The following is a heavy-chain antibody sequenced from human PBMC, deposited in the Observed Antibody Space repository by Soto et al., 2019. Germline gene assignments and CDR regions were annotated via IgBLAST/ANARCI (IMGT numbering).Heavy chain of an antibody. V-gene: IGHV4-31*03. D-gene: IGHD3-3*01. CDR1: GGSVNSGGYY. Sequence: QVQLQESGPGLVKPSQTLSLTCTVSGGSVNSGGYYWNWIRQHPGKGLEWIGYIYYTGSTYYTPSLRRRVTISVATSKNQFSLRLSSVTAADSAVYYCARQGQEAFFFLDYWGQGTLVTVSS. CDR3: ARQGQEAFFFLDY. CDR2: IYYTGST. J-gene: IGHJ4*02.